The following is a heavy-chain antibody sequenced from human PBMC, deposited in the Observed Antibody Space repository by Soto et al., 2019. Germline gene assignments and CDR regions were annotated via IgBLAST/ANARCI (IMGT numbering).Heavy chain of an antibody. CDR2: TSYRSKWYF. CDR3: ARPRRPLTEQLDQFTY. D-gene: IGHD1-1*01. V-gene: IGHV6-1*01. CDR1: GDSVSSNSAT. Sequence: SQTLSLTCAISGDSVSSNSATWNWIRQSPSRGLEWLGRTSYRSKWYFEYAVSVKSRMTINADTTKNQFSLQLNSVSPEDTAMYYCARPRRPLTEQLDQFTYWGKETLVTVS. J-gene: IGHJ4*02.